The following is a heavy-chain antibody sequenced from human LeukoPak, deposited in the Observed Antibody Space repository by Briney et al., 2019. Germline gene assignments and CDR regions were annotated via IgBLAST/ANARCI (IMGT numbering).Heavy chain of an antibody. CDR1: GGCFSGYY. Sequence: SETLSLACAVKGGCFSGYYWTWIRQTPEKGLEWIGEMNPSGSTNYNPSLKSRVTISVDTSKNQFSLELSSVTAADTAVYYCARGRQDVTMIVVVMTAVSYYLDVWGKGTTVTVS. CDR3: ARGRQDVTMIVVVMTAVSYYLDV. V-gene: IGHV4-34*01. D-gene: IGHD3-22*01. CDR2: MNPSGST. J-gene: IGHJ6*03.